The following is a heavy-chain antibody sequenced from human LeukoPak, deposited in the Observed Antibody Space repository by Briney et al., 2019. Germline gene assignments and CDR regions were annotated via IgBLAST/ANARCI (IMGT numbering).Heavy chain of an antibody. CDR3: ARDRGYTYGHPLDY. CDR1: GFTVSNNY. Sequence: PGGSLRLSCAASGFTVSNNYMSWVRQAPGKGLEWVALIWHDGSNKYYGDSVKDRFTISRDNSKNTLYLQMDSLRDEDTAVYYCARDRGYTYGHPLDYWGQGTLVTVSS. J-gene: IGHJ4*02. D-gene: IGHD5-18*01. CDR2: IWHDGSNK. V-gene: IGHV3-33*08.